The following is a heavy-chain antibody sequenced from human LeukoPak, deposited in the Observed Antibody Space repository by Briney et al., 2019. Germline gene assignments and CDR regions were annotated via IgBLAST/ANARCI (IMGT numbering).Heavy chain of an antibody. Sequence: SVKVSCKASGGTLSSYAISGVRQAPGQGLGWMGRIIPILGTANYAQKFQGGATITTDASTSTAYMETSSLRSEDTAVYYCARNRAAADNYYYYYMDVWGKGTPVTVSS. V-gene: IGHV1-69*05. CDR1: GGTLSSYA. CDR3: ARNRAAADNYYYYYMDV. CDR2: IIPILGTA. J-gene: IGHJ6*03. D-gene: IGHD6-13*01.